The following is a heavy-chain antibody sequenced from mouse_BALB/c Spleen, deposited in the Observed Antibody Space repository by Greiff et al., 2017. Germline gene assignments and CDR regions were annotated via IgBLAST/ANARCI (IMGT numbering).Heavy chain of an antibody. CDR3: ARDKDGGFAY. Sequence: EVKLQESGGGLVQPGGSLRLSCATSGFTFTDYYMSWVRQPPGKALEWLGFIRNKANGYTTEYSASVKGRFTISRDNSQSILYLQMNTLRAEDSATYYCARDKDGGFAYWGQGTLVTVSA. CDR2: IRNKANGYTT. J-gene: IGHJ3*01. V-gene: IGHV7-3*02. CDR1: GFTFTDYY. D-gene: IGHD1-2*01.